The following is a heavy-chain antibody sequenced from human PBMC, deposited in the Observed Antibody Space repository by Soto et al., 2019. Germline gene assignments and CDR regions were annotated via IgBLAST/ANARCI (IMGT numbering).Heavy chain of an antibody. J-gene: IGHJ4*02. V-gene: IGHV3-33*01. Sequence: GGSLSLSCASAGFTFISYCMHLVSQAPGKGLEWVAVIWYDGSNKYYADSVKGRFTISRDNSKNTLYLQMNSLRAEDTAVYYCARDFQSLDYWGQGNLVTFS. CDR2: IWYDGSNK. CDR3: ARDFQSLDY. CDR1: GFTFISYC.